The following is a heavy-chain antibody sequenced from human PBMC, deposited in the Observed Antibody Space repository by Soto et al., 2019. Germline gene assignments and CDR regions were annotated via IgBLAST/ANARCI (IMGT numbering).Heavy chain of an antibody. D-gene: IGHD1-1*01. J-gene: IGHJ4*02. CDR3: PKQESEWNAHFNY. CDR2: ISYDGTDE. Sequence: QVQLVESGGGVVQPGRSLRLSCAASGFSFSSYGMHWVRQAPGKGLEWVAMISYDGTDEYYADSVKGRFTISRDNSKNAVDLQRNSLRAEDTVVYYCPKQESEWNAHFNYWGQGTLVT. V-gene: IGHV3-30*18. CDR1: GFSFSSYG.